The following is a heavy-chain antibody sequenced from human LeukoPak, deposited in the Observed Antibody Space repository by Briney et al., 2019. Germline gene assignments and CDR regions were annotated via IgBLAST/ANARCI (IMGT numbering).Heavy chain of an antibody. CDR1: GYTFSNYG. Sequence: ASVTLSCKASGYTFSNYGVSWVRQAPGQGLEWMGWISGYNGNTNYAQKLQGRVTMTTDTSTYTAYMELRSLRSDDTAVYYCARGYYDSSDYPTYFDYWGQGTLVSVS. CDR2: ISGYNGNT. V-gene: IGHV1-18*01. CDR3: ARGYYDSSDYPTYFDY. D-gene: IGHD3-22*01. J-gene: IGHJ4*02.